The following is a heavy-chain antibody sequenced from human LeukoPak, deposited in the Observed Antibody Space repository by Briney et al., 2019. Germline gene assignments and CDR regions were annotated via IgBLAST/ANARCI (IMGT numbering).Heavy chain of an antibody. CDR1: GGTFSSYA. CDR2: VIPIFGTA. CDR3: ARSLISRLRVYWYFDL. J-gene: IGHJ2*01. V-gene: IGHV1-69*01. D-gene: IGHD5-12*01. Sequence: ASVKVSCKASGGTFSSYAISWVRQAPGQGLEWVGGVIPIFGTANYAQKFQGRVTITADESTSTAYMELSSLRSEDTAVYYCARSLISRLRVYWYFDLWGRGTLVTVSS.